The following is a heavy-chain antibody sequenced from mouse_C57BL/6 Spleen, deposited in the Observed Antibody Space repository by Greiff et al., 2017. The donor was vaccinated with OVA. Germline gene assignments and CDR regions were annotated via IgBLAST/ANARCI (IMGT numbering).Heavy chain of an antibody. V-gene: IGHV5-17*01. D-gene: IGHD1-1*01. CDR2: ISSGSSTI. Sequence: EVQVVESGGGLVKPGGSLKLSCAASGFTFSDYGMHWVRQAPEKGLEWVAYISSGSSTIYYADTVKGRFTISRDNAKNTLFLQMTSLRSEDTAMYYCARRDYVNAMDYWGQGTSVTVSS. CDR1: GFTFSDYG. CDR3: ARRDYVNAMDY. J-gene: IGHJ4*01.